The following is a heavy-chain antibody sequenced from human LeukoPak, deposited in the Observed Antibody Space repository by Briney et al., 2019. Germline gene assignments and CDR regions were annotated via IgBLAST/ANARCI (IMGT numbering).Heavy chain of an antibody. D-gene: IGHD6-19*01. V-gene: IGHV3-33*01. CDR3: ARGPSSPYSSGWEPSDY. J-gene: IGHJ4*02. CDR2: IWYDGSNK. Sequence: GGSLRLSCAASGFTFSSYGMHWVRQAPGKGLEWVAVIWYDGSNKYYADSVKGRFTISRDNSKNTLHLQMNSLRAEDTAVYYCARGPSSPYSSGWEPSDYWGQGTLVTVSS. CDR1: GFTFSSYG.